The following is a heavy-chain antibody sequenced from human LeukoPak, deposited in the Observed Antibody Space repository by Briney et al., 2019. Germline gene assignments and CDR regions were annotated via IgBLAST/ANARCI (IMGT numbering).Heavy chain of an antibody. CDR3: AREYSRYSGTYYDY. J-gene: IGHJ4*02. CDR1: GYTFTGHF. CDR2: RNPNSGDT. Sequence: GASVKVSCKSSGYTFTGHFIHWVRQAPGQGLEWMGWRNPNSGDTNYAQKFQGRVTMTRDTSISTVYMELSRVRSDDTAVYYCAREYSRYSGTYYDYWGQGTLVTVSS. D-gene: IGHD5-12*01. V-gene: IGHV1-2*02.